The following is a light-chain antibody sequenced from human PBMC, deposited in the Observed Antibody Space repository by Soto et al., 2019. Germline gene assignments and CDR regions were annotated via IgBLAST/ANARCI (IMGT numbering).Light chain of an antibody. Sequence: QSALTQPASVSGSPGQWITLSCTGTSSDIGGYDYVSWYQRHPGKAPKLIIYDVNNRPSGVSNRFSGSKSGNTASLTISGLQAEDEADYYCTSYASGSSHVVFGGGTKRTVL. CDR1: SSDIGGYDY. V-gene: IGLV2-14*01. CDR2: DVN. CDR3: TSYASGSSHVV. J-gene: IGLJ2*01.